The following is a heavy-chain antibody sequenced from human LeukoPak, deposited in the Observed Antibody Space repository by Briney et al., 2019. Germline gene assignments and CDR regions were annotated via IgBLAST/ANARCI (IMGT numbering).Heavy chain of an antibody. V-gene: IGHV1-8*03. CDR2: MNPNSGNT. D-gene: IGHD4-11*01. Sequence: GASVKVSCKASGYTFTSYDINWVLQATGQGLEWMGWMNPNSGNTGYAQKFQGRVTITRNTSISTAYMELSSLRSEDTAVYYCARSTVTTDYFDYWGQGTLVTVSS. CDR1: GYTFTSYD. J-gene: IGHJ4*02. CDR3: ARSTVTTDYFDY.